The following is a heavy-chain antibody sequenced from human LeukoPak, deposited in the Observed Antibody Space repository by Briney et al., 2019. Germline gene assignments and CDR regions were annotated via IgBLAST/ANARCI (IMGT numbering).Heavy chain of an antibody. CDR2: IYYSGST. CDR1: GGSISSYY. Sequence: SETLSLTCTVSGGSISSYYWSWIRQPPGKGLEWIGYIYYSGSTNYNPSLKSRVTISVDTSKNQFSLQLSSVTAADTAVYYCARDAGHYDSSGYYPPNWFDPWGQGTLVTVSS. J-gene: IGHJ5*02. D-gene: IGHD3-22*01. CDR3: ARDAGHYDSSGYYPPNWFDP. V-gene: IGHV4-59*01.